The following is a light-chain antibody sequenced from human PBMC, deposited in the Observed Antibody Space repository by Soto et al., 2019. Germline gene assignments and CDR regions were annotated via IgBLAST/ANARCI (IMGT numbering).Light chain of an antibody. V-gene: IGKV1-9*01. J-gene: IGKJ1*01. CDR2: AAS. CDR1: PGISSY. CDR3: QQLNSYPPWT. Sequence: DIQLTQSPSFLSASVGDRVTITCRASPGISSYLAWYQQKPGKAPKLRIYAASTLQSGVPSRFSGSGSGTEFTLTISSLQPEDFATYYCQQLNSYPPWTFGQGTKVDIK.